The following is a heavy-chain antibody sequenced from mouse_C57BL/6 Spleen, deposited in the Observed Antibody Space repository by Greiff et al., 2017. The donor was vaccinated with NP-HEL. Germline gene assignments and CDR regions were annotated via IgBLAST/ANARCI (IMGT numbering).Heavy chain of an antibody. J-gene: IGHJ4*01. D-gene: IGHD1-1*01. CDR2: ISSGSSTI. Sequence: EVKLVESGGGLVKPGGSLKLSCAASGFTFSDYGMHWVRQAPEKGLEWVAYISSGSSTIYYADTVKGRFTISRDNAKNTLFLQMTSLRSEDTAMYYCARDYYGSSSYAMDYWGQGTSVTVSS. CDR3: ARDYYGSSSYAMDY. V-gene: IGHV5-17*01. CDR1: GFTFSDYG.